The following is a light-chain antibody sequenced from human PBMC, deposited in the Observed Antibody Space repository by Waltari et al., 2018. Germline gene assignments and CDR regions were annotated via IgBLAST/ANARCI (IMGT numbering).Light chain of an antibody. V-gene: IGLV1-44*01. J-gene: IGLJ3*02. Sequence: QSVLTQPPSTSGTPGQRVTISCSGSSSNIGINNVNWYRQLPGAAPTLLIHTNDHRPSGVPYRSSGSKSGTSASLAISGLQSEDEADYYCSTWDDSLKAGVFGEGTKVTVL. CDR2: TND. CDR3: STWDDSLKAGV. CDR1: SSNIGINN.